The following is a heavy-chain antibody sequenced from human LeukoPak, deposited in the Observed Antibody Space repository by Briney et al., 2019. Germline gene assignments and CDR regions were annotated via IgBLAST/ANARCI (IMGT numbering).Heavy chain of an antibody. CDR1: GGSISSYY. V-gene: IGHV4-59*01. J-gene: IGHJ4*02. CDR3: ARFAYCGGHCWYYFDY. D-gene: IGHD2-21*02. CDR2: IYSSGST. Sequence: SETRSLTCTVSGGSISSYYWSWIRQPPGKGLEWIGYIYSSGSTNYNPSLKSRITISVDTSKNQFSLKLSSVTAADTAVYYCARFAYCGGHCWYYFDYWGQGSLVTVSS.